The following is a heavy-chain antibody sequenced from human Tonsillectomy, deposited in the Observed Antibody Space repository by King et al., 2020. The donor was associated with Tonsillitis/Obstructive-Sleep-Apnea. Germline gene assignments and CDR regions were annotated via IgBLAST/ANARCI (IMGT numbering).Heavy chain of an antibody. CDR1: GFTFSNAW. V-gene: IGHV3-15*07. CDR2: IKSKTDGGTT. CDR3: TADQRDSAPGALD. D-gene: IGHD1-26*01. J-gene: IGHJ4*02. Sequence: QLVQSGGGLVKPGGSLRLSCAASGFTFSNAWMNWVRQAPGKGLEWVGRIKSKTDGGTTDYAAPVKGRFTISRDDSKNTLYLQMNSLKTEDTAVYYCTADQRDSAPGALDWGQGTLVTVSS.